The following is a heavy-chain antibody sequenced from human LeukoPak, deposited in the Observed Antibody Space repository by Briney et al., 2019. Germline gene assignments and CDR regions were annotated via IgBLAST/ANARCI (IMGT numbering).Heavy chain of an antibody. CDR1: GFTFTSSA. V-gene: IGHV1-58*02. CDR2: IVVGSGNT. Sequence: SVKVSCKASGFTFTSSAMQWVRQARGQRLEWIGWIVVGSGNTNYAQKFQERVTITRDMSTSTAYMELSSLRSEDTAVYYCAAADLNIGYYRVNYYYGMDVWGQGTTVTVSS. D-gene: IGHD3-3*01. CDR3: AAADLNIGYYRVNYYYGMDV. J-gene: IGHJ6*02.